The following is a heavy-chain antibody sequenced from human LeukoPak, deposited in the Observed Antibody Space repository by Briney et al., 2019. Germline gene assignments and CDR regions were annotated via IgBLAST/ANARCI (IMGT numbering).Heavy chain of an antibody. CDR2: ISGSGGTT. CDR3: AKGVIAAAGDFDS. D-gene: IGHD6-13*01. J-gene: IGHJ4*02. Sequence: GGSLRPSCAASGFTFSGFAMSWVRQAPGKGLEWVSVISGSGGTTYYADSAKGRFTISRDNSKNTLYLQMNSLRAEDTAVYYCAKGVIAAAGDFDSWGQGTLVTVS. CDR1: GFTFSGFA. V-gene: IGHV3-23*01.